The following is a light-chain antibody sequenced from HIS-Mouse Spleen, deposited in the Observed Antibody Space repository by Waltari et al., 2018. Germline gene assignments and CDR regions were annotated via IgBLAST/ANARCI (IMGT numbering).Light chain of an antibody. CDR1: QGISSY. CDR3: QQLNSYPPT. V-gene: IGKV1-9*01. CDR2: AAS. Sequence: DIQLTQSLSFLSASVGDRVTLTCRASQGISSYLAWYQQKPGKAPKLLIYAASPLQSGVPSRFSGSGSGTEFTLTISSLQPEDFATYYCQQLNSYPPTFGQGTKVEIK. J-gene: IGKJ1*01.